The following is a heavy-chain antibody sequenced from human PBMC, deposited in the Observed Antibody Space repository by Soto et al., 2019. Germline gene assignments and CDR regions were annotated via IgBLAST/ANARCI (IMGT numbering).Heavy chain of an antibody. J-gene: IGHJ4*02. CDR3: APHYDSSGPLDY. CDR2: ISYDGSNK. V-gene: IGHV3-30*03. CDR1: GFTFSSYG. Sequence: PGGSLRLSCAASGFTFSSYGMHWVRQAPGKGLEWVAVISYDGSNKYYADSVKGRFTISRDNSKNTLYLQMNSLRAEDTAVYYCAPHYDSSGPLDYWGQGTLVTVSS. D-gene: IGHD3-22*01.